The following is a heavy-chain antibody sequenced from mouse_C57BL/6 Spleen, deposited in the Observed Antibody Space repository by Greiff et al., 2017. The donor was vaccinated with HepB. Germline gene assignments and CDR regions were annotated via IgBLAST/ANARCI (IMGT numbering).Heavy chain of an antibody. CDR3: ARWVYYDYDGAMDY. V-gene: IGHV1-82*01. CDR2: IYPGDGDT. D-gene: IGHD2-4*01. CDR1: GYAFSSSW. J-gene: IGHJ4*01. Sequence: QVQLQQSGPELVKPGASVKISCKASGYAFSSSWMNWVKQRPGKGLEWIGRIYPGDGDTNYNGKFKGKATLTADKSSSTAYMQLSSLTSEDSAVYCCARWVYYDYDGAMDYWGQGTSVTVSS.